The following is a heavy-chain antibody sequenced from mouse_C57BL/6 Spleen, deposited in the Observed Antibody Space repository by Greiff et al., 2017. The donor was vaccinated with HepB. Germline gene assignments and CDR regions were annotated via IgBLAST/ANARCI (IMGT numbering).Heavy chain of an antibody. Sequence: DVKLVESGGDLVKPGGSLKLSCAASGFTFSSYGMSWVRQTPDKRLEWVATISSGGSYTYYPDSVKGRFTISRDNAKNTLYLQMSSLKSEDTAMYDCARWEYDHPYAMDYWGQGTSVTVSS. CDR3: ARWEYDHPYAMDY. CDR2: ISSGGSYT. V-gene: IGHV5-6*02. D-gene: IGHD2-14*01. CDR1: GFTFSSYG. J-gene: IGHJ4*01.